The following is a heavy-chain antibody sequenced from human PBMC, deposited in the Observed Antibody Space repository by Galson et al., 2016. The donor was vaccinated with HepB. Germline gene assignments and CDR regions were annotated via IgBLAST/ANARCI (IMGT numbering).Heavy chain of an antibody. CDR3: AREHWGHTIPDF. J-gene: IGHJ4*02. D-gene: IGHD3-3*01. CDR2: MHHSGNA. V-gene: IGHV4-38-2*02. Sequence: SETLSLTCTVSGYSISSGFNWGWIRAAPGKGLEWIGSMHHSGNAFCNPSVRSRVTISIDMPKNQFSLNLTSVTAADTAVYYCAREHWGHTIPDFWGQGTLVTVSS. CDR1: GYSISSGFN.